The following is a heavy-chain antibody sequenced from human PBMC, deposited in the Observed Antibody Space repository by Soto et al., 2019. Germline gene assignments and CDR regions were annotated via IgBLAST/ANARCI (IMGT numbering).Heavy chain of an antibody. J-gene: IGHJ4*02. CDR3: ARDAGSESYLAY. D-gene: IGHD1-26*01. V-gene: IGHV1-18*01. CDR1: GYTFTNYV. Sequence: QVQLVQSGGEVKKPGASVKVSCKPSGYTFTNYVISWVRQAPGQGLEWMGWISPFNGHTKYAQKFQGRVTLTTDTSTSTAYMELRSLIYDGTAVYYCARDAGSESYLAYWGQGTLVTVSS. CDR2: ISPFNGHT.